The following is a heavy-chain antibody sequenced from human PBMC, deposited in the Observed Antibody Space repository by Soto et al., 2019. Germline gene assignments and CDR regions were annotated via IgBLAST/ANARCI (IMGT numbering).Heavy chain of an antibody. CDR1: GGSFSGYY. V-gene: IGHV4-34*01. J-gene: IGHJ5*02. D-gene: IGHD3-10*01. CDR2: INHSGST. CDR3: ARSLFMVRGVKNWFDP. Sequence: SETLSLTCAVYGGSFSGYYWSWIRQPPGKGLEWIGEINHSGSTNYNPSLKSRVTISVDTSKNQFSLKLSSVTAADTAVYYCARSLFMVRGVKNWFDPWGQGTLVTAPQ.